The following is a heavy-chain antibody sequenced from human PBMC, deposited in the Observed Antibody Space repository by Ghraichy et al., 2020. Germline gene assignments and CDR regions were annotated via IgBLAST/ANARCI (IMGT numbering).Heavy chain of an antibody. CDR1: GFTFSSYA. CDR3: AKLGGYSYGGSSNWFDP. CDR2: ISGSGGST. D-gene: IGHD5-18*01. Sequence: GGSLRLSCAASGFTFSSYAMSWVRQAPGKGLEWVSAISGSGGSTYYADSVKGRFTISRDNSKNTLYLQMNSLRAEDTAVYYCAKLGGYSYGGSSNWFDPWGQGTLVTVSS. V-gene: IGHV3-23*01. J-gene: IGHJ5*02.